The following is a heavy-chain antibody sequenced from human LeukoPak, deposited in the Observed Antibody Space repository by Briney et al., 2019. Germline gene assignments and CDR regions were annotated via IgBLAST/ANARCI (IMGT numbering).Heavy chain of an antibody. CDR3: ARHRAIGSSRWSDP. V-gene: IGHV5-51*01. Sequence: HGESLKISCKGSGYSFTSYWIGWVRQMPGKGLEWMGIIYPGDSDTRYSPFFQGQVAISADKSISTAYLQWSSLKASDTAMYYCARHRAIGSSRWSDPWGQGTLVTVSS. CDR1: GYSFTSYW. D-gene: IGHD2-2*01. J-gene: IGHJ5*02. CDR2: IYPGDSDT.